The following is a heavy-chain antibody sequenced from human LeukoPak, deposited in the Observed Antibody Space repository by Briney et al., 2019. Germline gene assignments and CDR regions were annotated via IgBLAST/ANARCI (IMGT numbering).Heavy chain of an antibody. D-gene: IGHD2-15*01. J-gene: IGHJ5*02. CDR2: INPNSGGT. CDR3: ARRVCSGNTCYHNDH. Sequence: GASVTVSCKASGYTFTGYYMHWVRQAPGQGLEWMGWINPNSGGTNYAQKFQGRVTMTRDTSISTAYMELSRLRSDDTAVYYCARRVCSGNTCYHNDHWGQGTLVTVSS. V-gene: IGHV1-2*02. CDR1: GYTFTGYY.